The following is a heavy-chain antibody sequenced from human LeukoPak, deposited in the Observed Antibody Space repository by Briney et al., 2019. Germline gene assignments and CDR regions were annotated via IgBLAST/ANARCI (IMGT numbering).Heavy chain of an antibody. CDR3: ARHQWELGAFDI. J-gene: IGHJ3*02. CDR1: GGSISSYY. V-gene: IGHV4-38-2*02. Sequence: SETLSLTCTVSGGSISSYYWGWIRQPPGKGLEWIGSVYHSGSTYYNPSLKSQVTMSVDTSKNQFSLKLSSVTAADTAVYYCARHQWELGAFDIWGQGTMVTVFS. D-gene: IGHD1-26*01. CDR2: VYHSGST.